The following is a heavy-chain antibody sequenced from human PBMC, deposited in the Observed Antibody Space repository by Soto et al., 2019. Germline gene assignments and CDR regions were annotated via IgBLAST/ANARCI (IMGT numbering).Heavy chain of an antibody. CDR3: AKGKTSGGYYFDF. D-gene: IGHD6-19*01. CDR2: ISGSGGST. Sequence: EVQILESGGGLVQPGGSLRLSCAASGFTFDSCAMSWVRQAPGKGLEWILGISGSGGSTYYADSVKGRFTISRDNSKNTVYLQMNSLRADDTAVYYCAKGKTSGGYYFDFWGQGTLVTVSS. V-gene: IGHV3-23*01. CDR1: GFTFDSCA. J-gene: IGHJ4*02.